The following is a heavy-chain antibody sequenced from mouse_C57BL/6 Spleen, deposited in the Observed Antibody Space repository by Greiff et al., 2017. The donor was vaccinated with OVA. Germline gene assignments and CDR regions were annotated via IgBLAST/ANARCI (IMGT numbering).Heavy chain of an antibody. D-gene: IGHD1-1*01. CDR3: TGAPNYYGKDFDY. CDR1: GFTFSNYW. CDR2: IRLKSDNYAT. Sequence: EVKVEESGGGLVQPGGSMKLSCVASGFTFSNYWMNWVRQSPEKGLEWVAQIRLKSDNYATHYAESVKGRFTISRDDSKSSVYLQMNNLRAEDTGIYYCTGAPNYYGKDFDYWGQGTTLTVSS. V-gene: IGHV6-3*01. J-gene: IGHJ2*01.